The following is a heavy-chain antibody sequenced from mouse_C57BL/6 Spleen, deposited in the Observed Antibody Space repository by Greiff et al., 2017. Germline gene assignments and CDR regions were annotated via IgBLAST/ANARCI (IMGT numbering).Heavy chain of an antibody. V-gene: IGHV1-80*01. CDR2: IYPGDGDT. CDR3: ARTDSSGPFAY. Sequence: VQLQQSGAELVKPGASVKISCKASGYAFSSYWMNWVKQRPGKGLAWIGQIYPGDGDTNYNGKFKGKATLTADKSSSTAYMQLSSLTSEDSAVYFCARTDSSGPFAYWGQGTLVTVSA. CDR1: GYAFSSYW. D-gene: IGHD3-2*02. J-gene: IGHJ3*01.